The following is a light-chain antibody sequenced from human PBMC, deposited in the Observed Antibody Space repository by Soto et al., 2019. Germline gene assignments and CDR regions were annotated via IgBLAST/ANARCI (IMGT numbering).Light chain of an antibody. CDR2: DVS. CDR3: SSYPSSSTRV. CDR1: SSDVGGYNY. V-gene: IGLV2-14*01. Sequence: QSALTQPASVSGSPGQSITISCTGASSDVGGYNYVSWYQQHPGKAPKLMIYDVSDRPSGVSNRFSGSKSGNTASLTISGLQAEDEGDYYCSSYPSSSTRVFGTGTKLTVL. J-gene: IGLJ1*01.